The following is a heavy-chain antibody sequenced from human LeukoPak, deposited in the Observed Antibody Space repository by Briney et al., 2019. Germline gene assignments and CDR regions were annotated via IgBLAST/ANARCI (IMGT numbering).Heavy chain of an antibody. J-gene: IGHJ4*02. CDR1: GGSITRDHDY. CDR3: AGEVVSTIRILDY. Sequence: KTSETLSLTCTVSGGSITRDHDYWAWIRQPPGKGLEWVGSIHYRGFTWDNPSLKSRVTMSVDTSKNQFSLKLTSVTVADTAVYYCAGEVVSTIRILDYWGQGILVTVSS. CDR2: IHYRGFT. D-gene: IGHD5/OR15-5a*01. V-gene: IGHV4-39*07.